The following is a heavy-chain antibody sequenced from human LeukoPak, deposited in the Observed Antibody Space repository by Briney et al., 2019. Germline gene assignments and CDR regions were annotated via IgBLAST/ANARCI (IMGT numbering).Heavy chain of an antibody. CDR1: GFTVSSNY. Sequence: GGSLRLSCAASGFTVSSNYMSWVRQAPGKGLEWVSVIYSGGSTYYADSVKGRFTISRDNSKNTLYLQMNSLRAEDTAVYYCASATSDCSSTSCPFDYWGQGTLVTVSS. CDR3: ASATSDCSSTSCPFDY. J-gene: IGHJ4*02. V-gene: IGHV3-66*02. D-gene: IGHD2-2*01. CDR2: IYSGGST.